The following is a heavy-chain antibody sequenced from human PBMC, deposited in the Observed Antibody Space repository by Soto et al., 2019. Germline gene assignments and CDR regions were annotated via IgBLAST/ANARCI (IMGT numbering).Heavy chain of an antibody. CDR1: GYTFTSYG. V-gene: IGHV1-18*01. CDR2: ISAYNGNT. Sequence: QVQLVQSGAEVKKPGASVKVSCKASGYTFTSYGISWVRQAPGQGLEWMGWISAYNGNTNYAQKLQGRVTMTTDTSTSTADRQLRSLRYDDTAVYYWATSPRRWLQLYYCDHRGQGTLVTVSS. J-gene: IGHJ4*02. D-gene: IGHD5-12*01. CDR3: ATSPRRWLQLYYCDH.